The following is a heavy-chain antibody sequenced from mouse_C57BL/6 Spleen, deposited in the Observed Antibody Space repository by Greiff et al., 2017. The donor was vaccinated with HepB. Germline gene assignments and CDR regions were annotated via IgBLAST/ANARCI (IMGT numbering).Heavy chain of an antibody. V-gene: IGHV5-12*01. CDR1: GFTFSDYY. Sequence: EVQLVESGGGLVQPGGSLKLSCAASGFTFSDYYMYWVRQTPEKRLEWVAYISNGGGSTYYPDTVKGRFTISRDNAKNTLYLQMSRLKSEDTAMYYCARHDHGSSPFDYWGQGTTLTVSS. J-gene: IGHJ2*01. CDR3: ARHDHGSSPFDY. CDR2: ISNGGGST. D-gene: IGHD1-1*01.